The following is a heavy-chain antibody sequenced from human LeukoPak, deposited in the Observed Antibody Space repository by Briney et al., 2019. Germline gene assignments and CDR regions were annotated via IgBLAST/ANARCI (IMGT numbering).Heavy chain of an antibody. J-gene: IGHJ4*02. Sequence: QTGGSLRLSYAASGFTFSSYGMHWVRQAPGKGLEWVTFIRYDGSNKYYAESVKGRFTISRDNFKNTLYLQMNSLRAEDTAVYYCAFESMTTVTFDYWGQGTVVTVSS. CDR3: AFESMTTVTFDY. D-gene: IGHD4-11*01. V-gene: IGHV3-30*02. CDR1: GFTFSSYG. CDR2: IRYDGSNK.